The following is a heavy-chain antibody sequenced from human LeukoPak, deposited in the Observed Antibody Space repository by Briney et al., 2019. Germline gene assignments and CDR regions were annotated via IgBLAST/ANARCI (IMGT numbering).Heavy chain of an antibody. CDR1: GGSISSGGYY. V-gene: IGHV4-61*02. D-gene: IGHD2-15*01. Sequence: SSQTLSLTCAVSGGSISSGGYYWSWIRQPAGKGLEWIGRIYTSGSTNYNPSLKSRVTMSVDTSKNQFSLKLSSVTAADTAVYYCANDYCSGGSCYSDYWGQGTLVTVSS. CDR2: IYTSGST. CDR3: ANDYCSGGSCYSDY. J-gene: IGHJ4*02.